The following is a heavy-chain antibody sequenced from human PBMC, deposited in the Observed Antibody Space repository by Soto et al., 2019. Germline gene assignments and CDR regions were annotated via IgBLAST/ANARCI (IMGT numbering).Heavy chain of an antibody. CDR1: GFTFSSYA. CDR2: ISGTGGNT. J-gene: IGHJ4*02. Sequence: PGGSLRLSCAASGFTFSSYAMTWVRQAPGKGLEWVSTISGTGGNTYYADSVKGRFTISRDNSKNTVYLQMNSLRAEDTAVYYCVKAVYLLYFDYWGQGTLVTVSS. V-gene: IGHV3-23*01. CDR3: VKAVYLLYFDY. D-gene: IGHD1-20*01.